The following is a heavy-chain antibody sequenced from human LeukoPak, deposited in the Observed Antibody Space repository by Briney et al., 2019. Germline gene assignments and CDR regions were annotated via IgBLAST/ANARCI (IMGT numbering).Heavy chain of an antibody. J-gene: IGHJ4*02. V-gene: IGHV1-2*02. Sequence: ASVKVSCKASGYTFTGYYMHWVRQAPGQGLEWMGWINPNSGGTNYAQRFQGRVTMTRDTSISTAYMELSRLRSDDTAVYYCARESNYYDSSGYYHYWGQGTLVTVSS. D-gene: IGHD3-22*01. CDR2: INPNSGGT. CDR1: GYTFTGYY. CDR3: ARESNYYDSSGYYHY.